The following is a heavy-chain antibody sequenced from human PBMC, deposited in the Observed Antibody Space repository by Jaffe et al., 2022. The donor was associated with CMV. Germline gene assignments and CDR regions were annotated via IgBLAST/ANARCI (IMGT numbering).Heavy chain of an antibody. CDR3: ARRKHETYYDFWSGYSDYYYYYMDV. CDR1: GGSISSYY. CDR2: IYYSGST. Sequence: QVQLQESGPGLVKPSETLSLTCTVSGGSISSYYWSWIRQPPGKGLEWIGYIYYSGSTNYNPSLKSRVTISVDTSKNQFSLKLSSVTAADTAVYYCARRKHETYYDFWSGYSDYYYYYMDVWGKGTTVTVSS. D-gene: IGHD3-3*01. V-gene: IGHV4-59*08. J-gene: IGHJ6*03.